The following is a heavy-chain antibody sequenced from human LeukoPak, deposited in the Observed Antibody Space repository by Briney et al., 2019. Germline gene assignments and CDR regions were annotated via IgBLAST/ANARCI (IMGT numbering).Heavy chain of an antibody. V-gene: IGHV1-2*02. CDR3: ARGDLAQLYLYYYYGMDV. CDR1: GYTFTGYY. CDR2: INPNSGGT. Sequence: ASVKVSCKASGYTFTGYYMHWVRQAPGQGLEWMGWINPNSGGTNYAQKFQGRVTMTRDTSISTAYMELSRLRSGDTAVYYCARGDLAQLYLYYYYGMDVWGQGTTVTVSS. J-gene: IGHJ6*02. D-gene: IGHD5-18*01.